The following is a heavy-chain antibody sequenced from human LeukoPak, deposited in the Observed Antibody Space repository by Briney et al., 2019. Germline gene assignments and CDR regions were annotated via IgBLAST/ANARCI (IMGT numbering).Heavy chain of an antibody. J-gene: IGHJ4*02. CDR3: AKAITIFGVVMTAGFDY. CDR2: IRYDGSNK. Sequence: GGSLRLSCAASGFTFSSYGMHWVRQAPGKGLEWVAFIRYDGSNKYYADSVKGRFTISRDNSKNTLYLQMNSLRAEDTAVYYCAKAITIFGVVMTAGFDYWGQETLVTVSS. D-gene: IGHD3-3*01. CDR1: GFTFSSYG. V-gene: IGHV3-30*02.